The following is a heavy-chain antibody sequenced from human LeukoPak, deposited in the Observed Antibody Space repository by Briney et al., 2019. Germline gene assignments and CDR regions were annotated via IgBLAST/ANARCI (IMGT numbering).Heavy chain of an antibody. D-gene: IGHD6-25*01. V-gene: IGHV3-20*04. CDR3: ARALRVAADDAFDI. J-gene: IGHJ3*02. CDR1: GFIFDDYG. CDR2: INWNGGST. Sequence: GGSLRLSCAASGFIFDDYGMSWVRQPPGKGLEWVSGINWNGGSTGYADSVKGRFTVSRDNAKNSLYLQMNSLRGEDTALYYCARALRVAADDAFDIWGQGTMVTVSS.